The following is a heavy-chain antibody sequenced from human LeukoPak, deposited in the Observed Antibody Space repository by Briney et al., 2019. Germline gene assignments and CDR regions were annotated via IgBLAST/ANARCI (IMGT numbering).Heavy chain of an antibody. CDR1: GFTFSRYW. CDR3: ARGIVGATTIDY. Sequence: GGSLRLSCAASGFTFSRYWMHWVRQAPGKGLVWVSRIKPDGSSTAYADSVKGRFTISRDNAKNTLYLQMNSLRAEDTAVYYCARGIVGATTIDYWGQGTLVTVSS. CDR2: IKPDGSST. J-gene: IGHJ4*02. V-gene: IGHV3-74*01. D-gene: IGHD1-26*01.